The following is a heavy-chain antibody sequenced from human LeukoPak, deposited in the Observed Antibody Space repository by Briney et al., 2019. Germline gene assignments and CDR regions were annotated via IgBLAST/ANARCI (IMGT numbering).Heavy chain of an antibody. CDR1: GYTFTSYG. V-gene: IGHV1-18*01. Sequence: ASVKVSCKASGYTFTSYGISWVRQAPGQGLEWMGWISAYNGNTNYAQKLQGRVTMTTDTSTSTAYMELRSLRSDDTAVYYCARDSPIVVVPAAIQGYYAFDIWGQGTMVTVSS. CDR2: ISAYNGNT. CDR3: ARDSPIVVVPAAIQGYYAFDI. D-gene: IGHD2-2*02. J-gene: IGHJ3*02.